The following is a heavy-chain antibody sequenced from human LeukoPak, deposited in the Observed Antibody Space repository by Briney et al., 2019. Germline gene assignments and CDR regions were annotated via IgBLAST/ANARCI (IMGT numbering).Heavy chain of an antibody. V-gene: IGHV3-23*01. CDR1: GFTFSSYA. CDR2: ISGSGGST. Sequence: GGSLRLSCAASGFTFSSYAMSWVRQAPGKGLEWVSAISGSGGSTYYADSVKGRFTISRGNSKNTLYLQMNSLRAEDTAVYYCAKVSVTIFGVVPDAFDIWGQGTMVTVSS. J-gene: IGHJ3*02. CDR3: AKVSVTIFGVVPDAFDI. D-gene: IGHD3-3*01.